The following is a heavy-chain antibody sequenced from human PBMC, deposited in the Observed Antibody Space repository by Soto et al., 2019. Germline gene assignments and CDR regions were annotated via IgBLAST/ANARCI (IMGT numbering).Heavy chain of an antibody. CDR1: GFAFSSYP. J-gene: IGHJ3*02. Sequence: VQLLESGGDLVHPGGSLRLSCAASGFAFSSYPMSWVRQAPERGLEWVSGISDSGGLTYNADSVKGRFTISRDNSKNTLYLQMNSLRAEDTALYYCARRAFASSRSFDIWGQGTMVTVSS. CDR2: ISDSGGLT. CDR3: ARRAFASSRSFDI. V-gene: IGHV3-23*01. D-gene: IGHD6-6*01.